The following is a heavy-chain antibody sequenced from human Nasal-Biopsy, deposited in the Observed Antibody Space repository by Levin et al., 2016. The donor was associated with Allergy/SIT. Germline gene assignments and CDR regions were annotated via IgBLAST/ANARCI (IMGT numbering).Heavy chain of an antibody. J-gene: IGHJ4*02. D-gene: IGHD3-10*02. CDR3: VRELFGYDFDF. CDR1: GFAFSSYA. Sequence: GGSLRLSCAASGFAFSSYAMHWVRRGSRTRGLEWVALLWPDGSKKYYADSVKGRFTISRDNSKNTLYLQMNGLIAEDTAVYYCVRELFGYDFDFWGQGTLVTVSS. V-gene: IGHV3-33*01. CDR2: LWPDGSKK.